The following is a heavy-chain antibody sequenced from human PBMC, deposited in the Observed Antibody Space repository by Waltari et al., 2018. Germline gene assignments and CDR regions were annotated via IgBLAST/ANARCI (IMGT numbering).Heavy chain of an antibody. V-gene: IGHV3-7*01. J-gene: IGHJ4*02. Sequence: EVQLVESGGGLVQPGGSLRLSCAGSVSTFTSNWMSWVRQDPGKGLEWVANIKKDGREEYYVDSGKGRFTISRDNAKNSLYLQMSSLRAEDTAVYYCARLNSGYEGFDYWGQGTLVTVSS. CDR2: IKKDGREE. CDR3: ARLNSGYEGFDY. CDR1: VSTFTSNW. D-gene: IGHD5-12*01.